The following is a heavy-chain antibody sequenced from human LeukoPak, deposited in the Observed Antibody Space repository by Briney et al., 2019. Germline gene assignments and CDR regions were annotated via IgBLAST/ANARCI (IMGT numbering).Heavy chain of an antibody. CDR2: INHSGST. J-gene: IGHJ4*02. Sequence: SETLSLTCAVYGGSFSSYYWSWIRQPPGKGLEWIGEINHSGSTNYNPSLKSRVTISIDTSKNQFSLKLSSVTAADTAVYFCAISSGSYYLDYFDYWGQGTLVTVSS. D-gene: IGHD1-26*01. CDR3: AISSGSYYLDYFDY. V-gene: IGHV4-34*01. CDR1: GGSFSSYY.